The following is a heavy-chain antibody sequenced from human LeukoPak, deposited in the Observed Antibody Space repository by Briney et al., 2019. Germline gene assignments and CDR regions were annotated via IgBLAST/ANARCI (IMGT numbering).Heavy chain of an antibody. V-gene: IGHV3-74*01. CDR2: IKYDASST. Sequence: PGGSLRLSCADSGFTFSSHWMHWVRQAPGKGLVWVSRIKYDASSTSYADSVKGRFTISRDNSKNTLYLQMNSLRAEDTAVYYCAKDEPTEYYYYGMDVWGQGTTVTVSS. CDR3: AKDEPTEYYYYGMDV. J-gene: IGHJ6*02. CDR1: GFTFSSHW.